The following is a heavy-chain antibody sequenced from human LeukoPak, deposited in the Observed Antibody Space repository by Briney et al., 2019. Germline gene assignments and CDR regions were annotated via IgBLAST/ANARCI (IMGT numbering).Heavy chain of an antibody. D-gene: IGHD6-19*01. V-gene: IGHV4-34*01. J-gene: IGHJ5*02. CDR1: GGSFSGYY. CDR3: ARFLSSGWYKQVGFDP. CDR2: INHSGST. Sequence: SETLSLTCAVYGGSFSGYYWSWIRQPPGKGLEWIGEINHSGSTNYNPSLKSRVTISVDTSKNQFSLKLSSVTAADTAVYYCARFLSSGWYKQVGFDPWGQGTLVTVSS.